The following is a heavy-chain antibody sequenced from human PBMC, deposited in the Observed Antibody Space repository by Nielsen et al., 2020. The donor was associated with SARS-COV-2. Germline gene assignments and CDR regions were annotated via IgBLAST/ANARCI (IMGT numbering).Heavy chain of an antibody. CDR2: ISYDGSNK. V-gene: IGHV3-30*03. CDR3: ARSLTTVTTFWYFDL. Sequence: GESLKISCAASGFTFSSYGMHWVRQAPGKGLEWVAVISYDGSNKYYADSVKGRFTISRDNSKNTLYLQMNSLRAEDTAVYYCARSLTTVTTFWYFDLWGRGTLVTVSS. CDR1: GFTFSSYG. D-gene: IGHD4-17*01. J-gene: IGHJ2*01.